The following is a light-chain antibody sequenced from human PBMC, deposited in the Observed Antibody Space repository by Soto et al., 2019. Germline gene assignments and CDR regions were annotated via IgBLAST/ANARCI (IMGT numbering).Light chain of an antibody. J-gene: IGLJ1*01. CDR1: SSDVGAYNY. Sequence: QSALTQPPSASGSPGQSVTISCTGTSSDVGAYNYVSWYQHHPGKAPKLLVYEGNKRPSGVPDRFSGSKSGNTASLTVSGLQAEDEADYYCTSHAGTINFPYVFGTGTKLTVL. V-gene: IGLV2-8*01. CDR2: EGN. CDR3: TSHAGTINFPYV.